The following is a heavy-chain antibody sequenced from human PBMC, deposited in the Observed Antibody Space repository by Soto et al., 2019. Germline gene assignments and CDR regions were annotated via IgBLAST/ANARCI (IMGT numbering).Heavy chain of an antibody. Sequence: ASVKVSCKASGYTFTSYAMHWVRQAPGQRLEWMGWINAGNGNTKYSQKFQGGVTITRDTSASTAYMELSSLRSEDTAVYYCARGGSPSSGWYMWEPYFDYWGQGTLVTVSS. D-gene: IGHD6-19*01. CDR1: GYTFTSYA. V-gene: IGHV1-3*01. J-gene: IGHJ4*02. CDR3: ARGGSPSSGWYMWEPYFDY. CDR2: INAGNGNT.